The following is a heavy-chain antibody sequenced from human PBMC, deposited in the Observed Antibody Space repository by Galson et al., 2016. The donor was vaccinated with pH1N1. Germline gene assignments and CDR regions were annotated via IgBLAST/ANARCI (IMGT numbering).Heavy chain of an antibody. CDR3: ARRGSFDSGTVAYSYRGGPHPYFYYGMYV. CDR1: GYSFTSYW. Sequence: QSGAEVKKPGESLRISCKTSGYSFTSYWIIWVRQMPGRGLEWMGRIDPTDSYTYYSPTFQGHVTISADNSTSTAYLQWSSLKASDTAMYYCARRGSFDSGTVAYSYRGGPHPYFYYGMYVWGQGTTVTVSS. CDR2: IDPTDSYT. D-gene: IGHD3-10*01. V-gene: IGHV5-10-1*01. J-gene: IGHJ6*02.